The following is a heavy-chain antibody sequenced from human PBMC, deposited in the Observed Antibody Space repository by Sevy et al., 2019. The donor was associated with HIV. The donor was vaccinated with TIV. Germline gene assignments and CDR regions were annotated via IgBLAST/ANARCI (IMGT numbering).Heavy chain of an antibody. V-gene: IGHV1-18*04. CDR1: GYTFTSYG. CDR3: ATRDSSGWYPWDYNYYMDV. Sequence: ASVKVSCKASGYTFTSYGISWVRQAPGQGLEWMGWISAYNGNTNYAQKLQGRVTMTTDTSTSTAYMELRSLRSDDTAVYYCATRDSSGWYPWDYNYYMDVWGKGTTVTVSS. D-gene: IGHD6-19*01. J-gene: IGHJ6*03. CDR2: ISAYNGNT.